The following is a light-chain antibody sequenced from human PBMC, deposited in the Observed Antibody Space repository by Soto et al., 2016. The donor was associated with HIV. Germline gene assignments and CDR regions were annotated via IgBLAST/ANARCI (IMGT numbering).Light chain of an antibody. J-gene: IGLJ2*01. CDR1: NIGSKS. CDR3: QVWDTSSDVV. Sequence: SYELTQPPSVSVAPGKTARITCGGNNIGSKSVSWYQQEPGQAPVLVVYDDSDRPSGIPDRFSGSNSGNTATLTISRVEAGSEADYYCQVWDTSSDVVFGGGTKLTVL. V-gene: IGLV3-21*03. CDR2: DDS.